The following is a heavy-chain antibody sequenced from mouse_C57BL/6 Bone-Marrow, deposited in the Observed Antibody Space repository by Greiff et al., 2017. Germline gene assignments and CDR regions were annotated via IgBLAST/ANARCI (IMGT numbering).Heavy chain of an antibody. Sequence: QVQLQQPGAELVKPGASVKLSCKASGYTFTSYWMHWVKQRPGRGLEWIGRIAPNSGGTKYNEKFKSKATLTVDKPSSTAYMQLSSLTSEDSAVYYCAREGVHWYFDVWGTGTTVTVSS. CDR2: IAPNSGGT. CDR1: GYTFTSYW. CDR3: AREGVHWYFDV. J-gene: IGHJ1*03. V-gene: IGHV1-72*01.